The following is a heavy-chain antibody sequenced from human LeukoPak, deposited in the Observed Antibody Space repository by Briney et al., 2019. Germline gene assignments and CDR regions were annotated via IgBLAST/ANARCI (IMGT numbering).Heavy chain of an antibody. CDR1: GGSISSSSYY. J-gene: IGHJ4*02. CDR2: IYYSGST. Sequence: SETLSLTCTVSGGSISSSSYYWGWIRQPPGKGLEWIGSIYYSGSTYCNPSLKSRVTISVDTSKNQFSLKLSSVTAADTAVYYCARQDRDGYNWEYYFDYWGQGTLVTVSS. CDR3: ARQDRDGYNWEYYFDY. V-gene: IGHV4-39*01. D-gene: IGHD5-24*01.